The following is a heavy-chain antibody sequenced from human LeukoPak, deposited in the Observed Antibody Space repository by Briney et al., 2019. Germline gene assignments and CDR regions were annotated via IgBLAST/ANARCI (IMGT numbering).Heavy chain of an antibody. CDR2: ISSDGSST. CDR1: GFTFSAYW. V-gene: IGHV3-74*01. J-gene: IGHJ4*02. Sequence: GGSLRLSCAASGFTFSAYWMHWVRQAPGKGLVWLSRISSDGSSTNYADSVKGRFTISRDNAKNTLYLQMNSLRAEDTAVYYCARDYGEGGYYFDYWGQGTLVTVSS. CDR3: ARDYGEGGYYFDY. D-gene: IGHD4-17*01.